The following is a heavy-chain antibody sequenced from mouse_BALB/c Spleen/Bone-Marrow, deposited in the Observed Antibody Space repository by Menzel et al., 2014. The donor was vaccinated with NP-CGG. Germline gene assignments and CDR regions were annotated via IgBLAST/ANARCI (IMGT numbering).Heavy chain of an antibody. J-gene: IGHJ4*01. CDR1: GFTFSSFG. CDR2: ISGGSNTI. CDR3: ARGVYGYVKYAMDY. V-gene: IGHV5-17*02. D-gene: IGHD1-2*01. Sequence: EVMLVESGGGLVQPGGSRKLSCAASGFTFSSFGMHWVRQAPEKGLEWVAYISGGSNTIYYADTVKGRFTISRDNPKNTLFLQMTSLRSEDTAMYYCARGVYGYVKYAMDYWGQGTSVTVSS.